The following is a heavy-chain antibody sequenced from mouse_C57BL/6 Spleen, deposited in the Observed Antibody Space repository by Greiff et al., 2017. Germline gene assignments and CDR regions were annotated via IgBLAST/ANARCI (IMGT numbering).Heavy chain of an antibody. Sequence: EVKLMESGGGLVKPGGSLKLSCAASGFTFSSYAMSWVRQTPEKRLEWVATISDGGSYTYYPDNVKGRFTISRDKAKNDLYLRMSQLKSEDTAMYYCAREGDGYYYFDYWGQGTTLTVSS. CDR1: GFTFSSYA. CDR2: ISDGGSYT. J-gene: IGHJ2*01. D-gene: IGHD2-3*01. CDR3: AREGDGYYYFDY. V-gene: IGHV5-4*01.